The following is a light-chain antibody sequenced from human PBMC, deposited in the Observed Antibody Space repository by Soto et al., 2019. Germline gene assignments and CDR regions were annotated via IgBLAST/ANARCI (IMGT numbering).Light chain of an antibody. CDR3: QHFKSFPIT. V-gene: IGKV1-13*02. J-gene: IGKJ5*01. Sequence: AIQLTQPPSSLSASVGDRDTITCRASQGISTLLAWYQQKPGKAPKVLIYESSLLQSGVPSRFSGSGSGTDFTLTISSLQPEDFATYYCQHFKSFPITFGQGTRLEIK. CDR2: ESS. CDR1: QGISTL.